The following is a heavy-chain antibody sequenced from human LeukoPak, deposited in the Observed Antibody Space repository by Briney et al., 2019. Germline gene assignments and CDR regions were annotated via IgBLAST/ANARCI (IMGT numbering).Heavy chain of an antibody. Sequence: GRSLRLSCAASGFTFSSYGMHWVRQAPGKGLEWVAVIWYDGSNKYYADSVKGRFTISRDNSKNTLYLQMNSLRAEDTAVYYCARDPYYYDSSGCPFDYWGQGTLVTVSS. CDR1: GFTFSSYG. CDR2: IWYDGSNK. D-gene: IGHD3-22*01. V-gene: IGHV3-33*01. CDR3: ARDPYYYDSSGCPFDY. J-gene: IGHJ4*02.